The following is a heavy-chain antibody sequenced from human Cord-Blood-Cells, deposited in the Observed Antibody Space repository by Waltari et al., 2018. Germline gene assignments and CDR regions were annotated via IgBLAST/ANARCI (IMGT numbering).Heavy chain of an antibody. J-gene: IGHJ1*01. CDR1: GGSLSGYY. D-gene: IGHD6-13*01. V-gene: IGHV4-34*01. CDR3: ATRHGYSSSWYYFQH. Sequence: QVQLQQWGAGLLKPSETLSLTCAVYGGSLSGYYWSWIRQPPGKGLAWIGEINHSGSTNYNPSLKSRVTKSVDTSKNQFSLKLSSVTAEDTAVYYCATRHGYSSSWYYFQHWGQGTLVTVSS. CDR2: INHSGST.